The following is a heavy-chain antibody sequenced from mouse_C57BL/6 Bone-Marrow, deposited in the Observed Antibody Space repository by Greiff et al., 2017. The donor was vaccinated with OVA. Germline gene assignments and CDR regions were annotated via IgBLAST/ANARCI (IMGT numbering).Heavy chain of an antibody. Sequence: VQLQQPGAELVKPGASVKLSCKASGYTFTSYWMQWVKQRPGQGLEWIGEIDPSDSYTNYNQKFKGKATLTVDTSSSTAYMQLSSLTSGDSAVYYCAREDDGYYEGFAYWGQGTLVTVSA. V-gene: IGHV1-50*01. CDR1: GYTFTSYW. CDR2: IDPSDSYT. D-gene: IGHD2-3*01. CDR3: AREDDGYYEGFAY. J-gene: IGHJ3*01.